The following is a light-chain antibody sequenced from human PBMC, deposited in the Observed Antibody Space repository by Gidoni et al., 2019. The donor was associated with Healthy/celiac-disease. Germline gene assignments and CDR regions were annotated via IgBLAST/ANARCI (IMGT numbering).Light chain of an antibody. J-gene: IGKJ4*01. Sequence: DSQVTQSPSFLSASVGERVPSPCRARHGISSYLAWYQQKPGKAPKLLIYDASTLKSGVPSRFSGSGSGTEFTLTISSLQPEDFATYYCQQLNSYPPTCGGGTKVEIK. V-gene: IGKV1-9*01. CDR3: QQLNSYPPT. CDR2: DAS. CDR1: HGISSY.